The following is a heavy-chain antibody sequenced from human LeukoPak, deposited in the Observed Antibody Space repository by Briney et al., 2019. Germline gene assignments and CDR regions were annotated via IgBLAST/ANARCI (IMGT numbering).Heavy chain of an antibody. J-gene: IGHJ6*03. CDR1: GGSISSYY. V-gene: IGHV4-4*09. CDR3: AREIGYSYGYSGNYYYYMDV. Sequence: SETLSLTCTVSGGSISSYYWSWIRQPPGKGLGWIGYIYTSGSTNYNPSLKSRVTISVDTSKNQFSLKLSSVTAADTAVYYCAREIGYSYGYSGNYYYYMDVWGKGTTVTVSS. CDR2: IYTSGST. D-gene: IGHD5-18*01.